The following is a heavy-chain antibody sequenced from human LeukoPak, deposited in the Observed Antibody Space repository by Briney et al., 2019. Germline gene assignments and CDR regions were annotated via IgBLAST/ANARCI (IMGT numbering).Heavy chain of an antibody. D-gene: IGHD6-13*01. V-gene: IGHV3-9*01. Sequence: GGSLRLSCAASGFTFDDYTMHWVRHAPGKALEWVAGISLNSGIIHYAGSVKGRFTLSRDNAQNFLYLQMNSLRLEDTALYYCAKDRGSGEDSRRWLPLQWGQGTLVTVSS. CDR1: GFTFDDYT. J-gene: IGHJ4*02. CDR3: AKDRGSGEDSRRWLPLQ. CDR2: ISLNSGII.